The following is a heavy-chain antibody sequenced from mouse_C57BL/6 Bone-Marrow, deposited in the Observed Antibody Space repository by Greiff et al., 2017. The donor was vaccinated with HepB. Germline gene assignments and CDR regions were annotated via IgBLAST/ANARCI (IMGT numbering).Heavy chain of an antibody. CDR3: TTYGYYYAMDY. CDR2: IDPENGDT. J-gene: IGHJ4*01. V-gene: IGHV14-4*01. CDR1: GFNIKDDY. Sequence: EVQLVESGAELVRPGASVKLSCTASGFNIKDDYMHWVKQRPEQGLEWIGWIDPENGDTEYASKFQGKATITADTSSNTAYLQLSSLTSEDTAVYYCTTYGYYYAMDYWGQGTSVTVSS. D-gene: IGHD2-2*01.